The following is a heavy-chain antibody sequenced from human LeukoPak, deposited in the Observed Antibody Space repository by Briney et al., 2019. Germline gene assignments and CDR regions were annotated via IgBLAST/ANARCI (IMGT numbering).Heavy chain of an antibody. CDR1: GGSISSGDYY. CDR2: IYYSGST. V-gene: IGHV4-30-4*01. J-gene: IGHJ4*02. Sequence: SQTLSLTCTVSGGSISSGDYYWSWIRQPPGKGLEWIGYIYYSGSTYYNPSLKSRVTISVDTSKNQFSLKLSSVTAADTAVYYCARVAGSGSCYNLYYFDYWGQGTLVTVSS. CDR3: ARVAGSGSCYNLYYFDY. D-gene: IGHD3-10*01.